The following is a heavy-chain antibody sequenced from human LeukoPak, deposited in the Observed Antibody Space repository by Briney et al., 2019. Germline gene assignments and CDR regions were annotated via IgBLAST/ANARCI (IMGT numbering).Heavy chain of an antibody. Sequence: GGSLRLSCAASGFTLSANWRHWVRQAPGKGREWVSRLKSDGTSTHSADSVKGRFTISRDNAKDTLYLQMNSLRADDTAVYYCARALTGSRNALDIWGQGTLVTVSS. D-gene: IGHD3-9*01. CDR1: GFTLSANW. J-gene: IGHJ3*02. V-gene: IGHV3-74*01. CDR3: ARALTGSRNALDI. CDR2: LKSDGTST.